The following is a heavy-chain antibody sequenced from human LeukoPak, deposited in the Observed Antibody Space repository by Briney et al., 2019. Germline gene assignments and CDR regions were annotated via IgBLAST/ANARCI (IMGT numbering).Heavy chain of an antibody. CDR3: ASDRPHSASYYGY. CDR1: GGSISSSSYY. J-gene: IGHJ4*02. Sequence: SETLSLTCTVSGGSISSSSYYWGWIRQPPGKGLEWIGSIYYSGSTYYNPSLKSRVTMSVDTSKNQFSLKLSSVTAADTAIYYCASDRPHSASYYGYWGQVTLVTVSS. V-gene: IGHV4-39*07. D-gene: IGHD1-26*01. CDR2: IYYSGST.